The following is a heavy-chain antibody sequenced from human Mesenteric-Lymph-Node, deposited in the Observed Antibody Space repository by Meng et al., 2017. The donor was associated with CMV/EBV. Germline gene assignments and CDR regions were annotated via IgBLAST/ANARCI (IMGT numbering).Heavy chain of an antibody. D-gene: IGHD2-2*01. CDR2: IYYSGST. J-gene: IGHJ4*02. CDR3: ARPQVGSTFDY. Sequence: SETLSLTCTVSGGSISSYYWSWIRQPPGKGLEWIGYIYYSGSTNYNPSLKSRVTISVDTSKNQFSLKLSSVTAADTAVYYCARPQVGSTFDYWGQGTLVTVSS. V-gene: IGHV4-59*08. CDR1: GGSISSYY.